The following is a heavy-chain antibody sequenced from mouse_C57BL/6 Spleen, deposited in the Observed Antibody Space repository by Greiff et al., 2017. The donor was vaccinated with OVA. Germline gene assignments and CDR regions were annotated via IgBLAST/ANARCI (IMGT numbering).Heavy chain of an antibody. CDR1: GYTFTDHN. J-gene: IGHJ4*01. V-gene: IGHV1-18*01. Sequence: VQLQQSGPELVKPGASVKIPCKASGYTFTDHNMDWVKQSHGKSLEWIGDINPNNGGTIYNQKFKGKATLTVDKSSSTAYMELRSLTSEDTAVYYCARHRYGSSPYAMDYWGQGTSVTVSS. CDR2: INPNNGGT. CDR3: ARHRYGSSPYAMDY. D-gene: IGHD1-1*01.